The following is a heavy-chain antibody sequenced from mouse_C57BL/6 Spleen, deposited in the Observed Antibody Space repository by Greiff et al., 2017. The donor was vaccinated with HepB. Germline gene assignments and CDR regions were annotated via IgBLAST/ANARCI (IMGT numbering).Heavy chain of an antibody. J-gene: IGHJ2*01. Sequence: EVQLQQSGPVLVKPGASVKMSCKASGYTFTDYYMSWVKQSHGKSLEWIGVINPYNGGTSYNQKFKGKATLTVDKSSSTAYMELNSLTSEDSAVYYCARRGDYGSSPLDYWGQGTTLTVSS. D-gene: IGHD1-1*01. CDR1: GYTFTDYY. V-gene: IGHV1-19*01. CDR2: INPYNGGT. CDR3: ARRGDYGSSPLDY.